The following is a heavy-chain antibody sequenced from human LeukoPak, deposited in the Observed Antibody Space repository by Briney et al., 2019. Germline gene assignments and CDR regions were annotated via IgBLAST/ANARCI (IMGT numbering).Heavy chain of an antibody. V-gene: IGHV4-34*01. CDR3: ARAVEMATIIDY. D-gene: IGHD5-24*01. CDR1: GGSFSGYY. Sequence: SETLSLTCAVYGGSFSGYYWSWIRQPPGKGLEWIGEINHSGSTNYNPSLKSRVTISVDTSKNQFSPKLSSVTAADTAVYYCARAVEMATIIDYWGQGTLVTVSS. CDR2: INHSGST. J-gene: IGHJ4*02.